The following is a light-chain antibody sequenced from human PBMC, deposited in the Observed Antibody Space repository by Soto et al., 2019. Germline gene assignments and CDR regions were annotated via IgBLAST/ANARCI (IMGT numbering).Light chain of an antibody. CDR3: AAWDDNLPGWV. Sequence: QPVLIQPPSASGTPGQRVTIPCSGSTSSIGTNAVNWYYQVPGAAPRLLIFGTSQRPSGVPDRFSGSKSGTSAFLAISGLQSEDEADYYCAAWDDNLPGWVFGGGTKLTV. V-gene: IGLV1-44*01. CDR1: TSSIGTNA. CDR2: GTS. J-gene: IGLJ3*02.